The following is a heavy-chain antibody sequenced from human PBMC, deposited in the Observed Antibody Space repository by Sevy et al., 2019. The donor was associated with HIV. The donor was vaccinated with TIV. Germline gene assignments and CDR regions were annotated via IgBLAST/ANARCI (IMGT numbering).Heavy chain of an antibody. CDR2: IKQDGSEM. CDR3: TRDRSYGYFDS. CDR1: GFTNDFW. J-gene: IGHJ4*02. D-gene: IGHD3-16*01. V-gene: IGHV3-7*01. Sequence: GGSLRLSCSASGFTNDFWMSWVRQAPGKAPEWVANIKQDGSEMFYVDSVEGRFIMSRDNAKNSIYLQMNTLRVEDTAVYYCTRDRSYGYFDSWGQGTLVTVSS.